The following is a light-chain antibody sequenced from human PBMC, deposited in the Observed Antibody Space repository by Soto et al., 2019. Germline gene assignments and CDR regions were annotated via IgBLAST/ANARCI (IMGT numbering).Light chain of an antibody. CDR1: QSVSNY. V-gene: IGKV3-11*01. CDR3: QEYNNWHPIT. CDR2: DAS. Sequence: EIVLTQSPATLSLSPGERATLSCRASQSVSNYLAWYQQKPGQAPRLLIYDASNRATGIPARFSGSGSGTEFTLTITSLQSEDFAVYYCQEYNNWHPITFGGGTKVDI. J-gene: IGKJ4*01.